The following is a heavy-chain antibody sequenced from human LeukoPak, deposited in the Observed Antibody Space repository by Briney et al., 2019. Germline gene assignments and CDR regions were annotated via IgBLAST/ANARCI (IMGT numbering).Heavy chain of an antibody. CDR3: ARDFLHLGG. D-gene: IGHD3-16*01. CDR1: EFTFSKNW. V-gene: IGHV3-7*01. Sequence: GGSLRLSCAASEFTFSKNWMSWVRQAPGKGLEWVANINQDGGGKYYVDSVKGRFTISRDNAKNMLYLQMNSLRAEDTAVYYCARDFLHLGGWGQGTMVTVSS. CDR2: INQDGGGK. J-gene: IGHJ3*01.